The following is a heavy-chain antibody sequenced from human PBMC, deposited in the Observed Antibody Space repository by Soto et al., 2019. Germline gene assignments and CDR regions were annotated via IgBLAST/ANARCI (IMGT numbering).Heavy chain of an antibody. Sequence: EVQLVESGGGLVQPGGSLRLSCAASGFTFSYYWMSWVRQAPGKGLEWVANIKQDGGDQFYLDSVKGRFSISRDNAKNSLYLHMSSLRVEDTALYYCARDEGIDYWGQGTLVTVSS. J-gene: IGHJ4*02. V-gene: IGHV3-7*03. CDR2: IKQDGGDQ. CDR3: ARDEGIDY. CDR1: GFTFSYYW.